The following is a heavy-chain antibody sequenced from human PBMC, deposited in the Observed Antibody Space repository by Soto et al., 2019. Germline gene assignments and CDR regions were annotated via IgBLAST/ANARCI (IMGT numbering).Heavy chain of an antibody. D-gene: IGHD2-21*01. CDR2: IYVTGAV. CDR1: GAALNSGNYY. Sequence: SETLSLTCSFSGAALNSGNYYWSWIRQVPGKGLEWIGHIYVTGAVDYNPSLRDRITISQDTSERQFSLNLRLVTAADTAVYYCARLRIATNNYKWFDPWGQGTLVTVSS. J-gene: IGHJ5*02. CDR3: ARLRIATNNYKWFDP. V-gene: IGHV4-31*03.